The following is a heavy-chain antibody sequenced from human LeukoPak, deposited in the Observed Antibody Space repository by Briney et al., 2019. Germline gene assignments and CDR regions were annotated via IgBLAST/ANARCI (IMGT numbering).Heavy chain of an antibody. CDR1: GYTFTSYY. CDR2: INPSGGST. Sequence: ASVKVSCKASGYTFTSYYMHWARQAPGQGLEWMGIINPSGGSTSYAQKFQGRVTMTRDTSTSTVYMGLSSLRSEDTAVYYCARDRLPRITIFGVVSGMDVWGQGTTVTVSS. D-gene: IGHD3-3*01. J-gene: IGHJ6*02. V-gene: IGHV1-46*01. CDR3: ARDRLPRITIFGVVSGMDV.